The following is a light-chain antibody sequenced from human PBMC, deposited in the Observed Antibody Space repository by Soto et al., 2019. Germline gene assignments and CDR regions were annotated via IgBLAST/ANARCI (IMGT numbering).Light chain of an antibody. Sequence: QSVLTQPPSASGTPGQRVTISCSGSSSNIGSNYVYWYQQLPGTAPKPLIFRNNERPSGVPDRFSGSKSGTSASLAISVLRSEDEAEYYCAAWDDSLSGLYVFGTGTKLTVL. V-gene: IGLV1-47*01. J-gene: IGLJ1*01. CDR3: AAWDDSLSGLYV. CDR2: RNN. CDR1: SSNIGSNY.